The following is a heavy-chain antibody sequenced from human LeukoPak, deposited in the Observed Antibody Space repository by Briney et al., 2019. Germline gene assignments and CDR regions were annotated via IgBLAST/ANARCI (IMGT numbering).Heavy chain of an antibody. J-gene: IGHJ4*02. V-gene: IGHV3-21*04. D-gene: IGHD6-13*01. Sequence: GGSLRLFCGASGFTFSSYSMNWVRQAPGKGLEWVSSISSSSSYIYYADSVKGRFTISRDNAKNSLYLQMNSLRAEDTALYYCAKDREQQLVPQLLDYWGQGTLVTVSS. CDR3: AKDREQQLVPQLLDY. CDR2: ISSSSSYI. CDR1: GFTFSSYS.